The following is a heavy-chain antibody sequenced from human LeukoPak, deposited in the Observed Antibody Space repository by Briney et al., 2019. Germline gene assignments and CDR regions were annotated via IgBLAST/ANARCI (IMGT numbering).Heavy chain of an antibody. CDR2: ISSSSSYI. Sequence: GGSLRLSCAGSGFTFSSYSMNWVRQAPGKGLEWVSSISSSSSYIYYADSVKGRFTISRDNAKNSLYLQMNSLRAEDTAVYYCARDLLYDSSGIFDYWGQGTLVTVSS. CDR3: ARDLLYDSSGIFDY. V-gene: IGHV3-21*01. J-gene: IGHJ4*02. CDR1: GFTFSSYS. D-gene: IGHD3-22*01.